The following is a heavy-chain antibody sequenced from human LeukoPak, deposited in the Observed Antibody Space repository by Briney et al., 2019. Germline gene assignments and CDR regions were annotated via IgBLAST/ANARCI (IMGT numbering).Heavy chain of an antibody. D-gene: IGHD2-15*01. V-gene: IGHV3-11*06. CDR3: VKDRCSGGSCAAFGEAFDI. CDR1: GFTFSDYY. J-gene: IGHJ3*02. Sequence: PGGSLRLSCAASGFTFSDYYMSWIRQAPGKGLEWVSYISSSSSYTNYADSVKGRFTISRDNAKNSLYLQMSSLRAEDTAVYYCVKDRCSGGSCAAFGEAFDIWGQGTMVTVSS. CDR2: ISSSSSYT.